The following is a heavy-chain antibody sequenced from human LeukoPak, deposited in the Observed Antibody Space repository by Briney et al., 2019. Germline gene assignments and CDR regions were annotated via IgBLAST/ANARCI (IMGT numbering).Heavy chain of an antibody. V-gene: IGHV4-59*08. D-gene: IGHD6-19*01. CDR3: ARLGIAVGGPIS. CDR1: GGSITAHY. CDR2: MHYSGTT. J-gene: IGHJ5*02. Sequence: PSETLSLTCTVSGGSITAHYWSWIRQPPGKGLEWIGYMHYSGTTNYNFSLKSRVAMSVDTSKNQFSLKLSSVTAADTAVYYCARLGIAVGGPISWGQGTLVTVSS.